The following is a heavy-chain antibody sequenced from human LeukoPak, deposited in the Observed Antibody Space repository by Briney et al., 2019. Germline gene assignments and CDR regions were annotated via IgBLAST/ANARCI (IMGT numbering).Heavy chain of an antibody. CDR2: ISFIGST. V-gene: IGHV4-61*01. J-gene: IGHJ4*02. CDR1: GGSVSSGSYY. CDR3: ARVTQSRGYSYSIDY. D-gene: IGHD5-18*01. Sequence: SETLSLTCTVSGGSVSSGSYYWSWIRQPPGKGLEWIGYISFIGSTNYNPSLKSRVTISVVTSKNQFSLKLSSVTAADTAVYYCARVTQSRGYSYSIDYWGQGTLVTVSS.